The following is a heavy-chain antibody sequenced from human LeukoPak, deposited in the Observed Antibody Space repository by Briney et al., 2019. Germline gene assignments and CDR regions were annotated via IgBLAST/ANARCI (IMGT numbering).Heavy chain of an antibody. D-gene: IGHD2-15*01. J-gene: IGHJ4*02. V-gene: IGHV1-69*11. CDR1: GGTFSSYA. Sequence: SVKVSCKASGGTFSSYAISWVRQAPGQGLEWMGRIIPILGTANYAQKFQGRVTITTDESTSTAYMELSSLRSEDTAVYYCARDKRARGYCSGGSCYLSYFDYWGQGTLVTVSS. CDR2: IIPILGTA. CDR3: ARDKRARGYCSGGSCYLSYFDY.